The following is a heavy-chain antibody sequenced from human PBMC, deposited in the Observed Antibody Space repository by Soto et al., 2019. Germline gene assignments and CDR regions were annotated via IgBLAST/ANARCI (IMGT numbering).Heavy chain of an antibody. J-gene: IGHJ6*02. CDR3: ARGIVSGV. Sequence: QVQLVQSGAEEKKPGASVKVSCKASGYTFTSYAMHWVRQAPGQRLDWMGWINAGNGNTKYSQKFKWRVTITSDTSASTAYMEVSSLSSEDTGLYYCARGIVSGVWGQGTTVTVSS. V-gene: IGHV1-3*05. CDR1: GYTFTSYA. CDR2: INAGNGNT. D-gene: IGHD2-15*01.